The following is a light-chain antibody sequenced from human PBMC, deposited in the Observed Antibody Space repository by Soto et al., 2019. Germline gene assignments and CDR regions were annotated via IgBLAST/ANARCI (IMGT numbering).Light chain of an antibody. V-gene: IGKV1-5*03. CDR2: KAS. CDR3: QQYGSSPS. CDR1: ENIGVW. J-gene: IGKJ4*01. Sequence: PSTLSASVGDRVTITCRASENIGVWLAWYQQKPGKAPKLLIYKASSLQSGVPSRFSGGGSGTEFTLTISRLEPEDFTVYYCQQYGSSPSFGGGTKVDIK.